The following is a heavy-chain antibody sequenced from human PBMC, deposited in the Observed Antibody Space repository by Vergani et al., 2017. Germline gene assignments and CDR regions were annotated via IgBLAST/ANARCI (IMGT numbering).Heavy chain of an antibody. D-gene: IGHD3-22*01. CDR3: ARGDDDSSGYAY. J-gene: IGHJ4*02. CDR2: IYHSGST. Sequence: QVQLQESGPGLVKPSETLSLTCTVSGYSISSGYYWGWIRQPPGKGLEWIGSIYHSGSTYYNPSLKSRVTISVDTSKNQFSLKLSSVTAADTAVYYCARGDDDSSGYAYWGQGTLVTVSS. CDR1: GYSISSGYY. V-gene: IGHV4-38-2*02.